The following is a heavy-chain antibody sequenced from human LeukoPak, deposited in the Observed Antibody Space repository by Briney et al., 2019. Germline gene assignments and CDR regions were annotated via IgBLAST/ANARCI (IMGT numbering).Heavy chain of an antibody. CDR1: GFTFDDYG. D-gene: IGHD6-19*01. CDR3: ARDGSGWNFDY. Sequence: GGSLRLSCAASGFTFDDYGMTWVRQGPGKGLEWVSAINWNGGSTGYADSVKGRFTISRDNAKNSLYQQMNSLRAEDTALYYCARDGSGWNFDYWGQGTLVTVSS. CDR2: INWNGGST. V-gene: IGHV3-20*04. J-gene: IGHJ4*02.